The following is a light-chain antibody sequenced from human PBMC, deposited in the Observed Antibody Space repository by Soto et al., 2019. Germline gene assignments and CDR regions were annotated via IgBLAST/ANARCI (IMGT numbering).Light chain of an antibody. J-gene: IGKJ5*01. CDR2: SAS. Sequence: EVVMTQSPATLSVSPGERVTLSCRASQSVSSHLAWFQQKPGQVPRLLIYSASTRVPGIPARFSGSGSGTEFTLTISGLQSEDFAVYYCQQRSNWPITFGQGTRLEIK. V-gene: IGKV3-15*01. CDR3: QQRSNWPIT. CDR1: QSVSSH.